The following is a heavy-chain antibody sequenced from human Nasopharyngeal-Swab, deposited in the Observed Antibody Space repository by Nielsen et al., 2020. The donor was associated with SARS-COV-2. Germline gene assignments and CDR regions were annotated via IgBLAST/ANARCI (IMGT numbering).Heavy chain of an antibody. CDR1: GGSISSNTW. CDR2: IIHSGGT. J-gene: IGHJ6*03. CDR3: SRHYYYYMDI. V-gene: IGHV4-4*02. Sequence: SETLSLTCAVSGGSISSNTWWGWVRQTPGMGLEWIGEIIHSGGTNYNPALKSRVTISVDKSKNQLSLEVTSVTAADTAVHYCSRHYYYYMDIWGKGTTVTVSS.